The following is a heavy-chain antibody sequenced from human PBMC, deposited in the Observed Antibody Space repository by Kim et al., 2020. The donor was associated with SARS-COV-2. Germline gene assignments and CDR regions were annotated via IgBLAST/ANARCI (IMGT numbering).Heavy chain of an antibody. D-gene: IGHD3-16*01. V-gene: IGHV7-4-1*02. Sequence: NPTYAQGFTGRFVFSLDTSVSTAYLQISSLKAEDTAVYYCARGSGGGDDYWGQGTLVTVSS. CDR3: ARGSGGGDDY. CDR2: NP. J-gene: IGHJ4*02.